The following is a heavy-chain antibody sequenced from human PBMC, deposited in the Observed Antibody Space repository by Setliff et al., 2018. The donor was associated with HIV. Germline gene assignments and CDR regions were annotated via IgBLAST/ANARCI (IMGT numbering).Heavy chain of an antibody. CDR2: IFYSGST. CDR3: AREDYYYYGMDV. J-gene: IGHJ6*02. CDR1: GGSVSTGNYY. Sequence: SETLSLTCTVSGGSVSTGNYYWNWIRLPPGKGLEWIGYIFYSGSTNYNPSLKSRVTISAEPSKNQFSLKLSSVTAADTAVYSCAREDYYYYGMDVWCQGTTVTVSS. V-gene: IGHV4-61*01.